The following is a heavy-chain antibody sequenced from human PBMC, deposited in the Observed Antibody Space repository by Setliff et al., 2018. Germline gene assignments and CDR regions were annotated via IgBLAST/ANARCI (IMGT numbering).Heavy chain of an antibody. CDR2: IYTSWST. D-gene: IGHD3-3*01. V-gene: IGHV4-61*09. CDR3: ARMSGFQYIDV. J-gene: IGHJ6*03. Sequence: SETLSLTCTVSGDSISSRRNYWGWFRQPAGKELEWIGQIYTSWSTNYNPSLKSRVTISLDTSKNQFSLSLTSVTAEDTAVYYCARMSGFQYIDVWGKGTTVTVSS. CDR1: GDSISSRRNY.